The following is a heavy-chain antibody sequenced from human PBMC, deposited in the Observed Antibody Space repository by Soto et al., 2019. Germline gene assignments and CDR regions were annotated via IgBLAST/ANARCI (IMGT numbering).Heavy chain of an antibody. CDR2: GYYSGST. CDR1: GTSMSGHF. D-gene: IGHD3-10*01. Sequence: QVQLQESGPGLVKASETLSLTCTVSGTSMSGHFWSWMRQPPGKGLEWIGYGYYSGSTHYNPSLKTRVTISLDTSKNHFSLRLNSVTSADTAVYYCARGVYLSLVRTGWFDPWGQGTLVTVSS. V-gene: IGHV4-59*11. CDR3: ARGVYLSLVRTGWFDP. J-gene: IGHJ5*02.